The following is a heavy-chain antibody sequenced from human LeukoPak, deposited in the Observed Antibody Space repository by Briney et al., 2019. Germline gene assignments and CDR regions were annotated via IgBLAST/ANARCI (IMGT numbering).Heavy chain of an antibody. Sequence: GSSVKVSCKASGGTFSSYAISWVRQAPGQGLEWMGGIIPIFGTANYAQKFQGRVTITADESTSTAYMELRSLKSDDTAVYYCARGVRGRPGNFDFWGQGTLVTVSS. CDR3: ARGVRGRPGNFDF. V-gene: IGHV1-69*01. CDR2: IIPIFGTA. J-gene: IGHJ4*02. CDR1: GGTFSSYA. D-gene: IGHD2-21*01.